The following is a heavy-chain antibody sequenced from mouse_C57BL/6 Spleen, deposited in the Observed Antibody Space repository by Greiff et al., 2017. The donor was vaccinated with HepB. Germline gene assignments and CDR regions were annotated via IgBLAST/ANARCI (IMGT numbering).Heavy chain of an antibody. V-gene: IGHV5-6*01. D-gene: IGHD1-1*02. CDR3: ARHGGRRFDY. CDR2: ISSGGSYT. Sequence: EVKLMESGGDLVKPGGSLKLSCAASGFTFSSYGMSWVRQTPDKRLEWVATISSGGSYTYYPDSVKGRFTISRDNAKNTLYLQMSSLKSEDTAMYYCARHGGRRFDYWGQGTTLTVSS. CDR1: GFTFSSYG. J-gene: IGHJ2*01.